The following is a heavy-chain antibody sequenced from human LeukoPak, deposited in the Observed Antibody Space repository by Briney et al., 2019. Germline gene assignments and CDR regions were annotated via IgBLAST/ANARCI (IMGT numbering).Heavy chain of an antibody. CDR3: ARSNSSGWSDDTFDI. V-gene: IGHV3-30*03. CDR2: ISYDGSNK. J-gene: IGHJ3*02. CDR1: GFTVSSNY. Sequence: GGSLRLSCAASGFTVSSNYMSWVRQAPGKGLEWVAVISYDGSNKYYADSVKGRFTISRDNAKNSLYLQMNSLRAEDTAVYYCARSNSSGWSDDTFDIWGQGTMVTVSS. D-gene: IGHD6-19*01.